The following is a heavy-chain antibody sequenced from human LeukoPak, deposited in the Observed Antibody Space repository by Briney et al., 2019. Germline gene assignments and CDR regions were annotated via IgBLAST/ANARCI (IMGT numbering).Heavy chain of an antibody. CDR3: ARVIAARRLSGGVDY. D-gene: IGHD6-6*01. Sequence: GASVKVSCKTSGYTFTSYHMHWVRQAPGQGLEWMGWISPNTGGTKYTQKFKGRVTMTRNTSISTAYMELSSLRSEDTAVYYCARVIAARRLSGGVDYWGQGTLVTVSS. CDR2: ISPNTGGT. J-gene: IGHJ4*02. CDR1: GYTFTSYH. V-gene: IGHV1-2*02.